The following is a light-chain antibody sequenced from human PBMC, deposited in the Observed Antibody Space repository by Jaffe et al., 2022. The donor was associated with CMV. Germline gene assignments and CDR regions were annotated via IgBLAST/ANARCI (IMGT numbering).Light chain of an antibody. CDR2: GAS. Sequence: EIAMTQSPATLSVSPGERATLSCRASQSVSSNLAWYQQKPGQAPRLLIHGASTRATGIPARFSGSGFGTEFTLTIGSLQSEDSAVYYCQYYNNWPPLYTFGQGTKLEIE. CDR3: QYYNNWPPLYT. J-gene: IGKJ2*01. CDR1: QSVSSN. V-gene: IGKV3-15*01.